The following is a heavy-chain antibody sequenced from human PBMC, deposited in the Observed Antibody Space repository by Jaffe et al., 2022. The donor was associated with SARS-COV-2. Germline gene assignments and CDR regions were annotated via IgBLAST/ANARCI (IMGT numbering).Heavy chain of an antibody. CDR2: INPSGGST. V-gene: IGHV1-46*04. CDR1: GYTFTSYY. D-gene: IGHD2-15*01. CDR3: ARVACSGGSCYAGEPTYFDF. Sequence: QVQLVQSGAEVKKPGASVKVSCKASGYTFTSYYMHWVRQAPGQGLEWMGIINPSGGSTSYAQKLQGRVTMTRDTSTSTVYMELSSLRSEDTAVYYCARVACSGGSCYAGEPTYFDFWGQGTLVTVSS. J-gene: IGHJ4*02.